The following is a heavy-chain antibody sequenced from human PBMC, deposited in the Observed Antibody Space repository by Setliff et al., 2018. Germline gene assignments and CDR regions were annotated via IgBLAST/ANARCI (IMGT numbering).Heavy chain of an antibody. CDR3: ARRWETGDQDAYDI. D-gene: IGHD7-27*01. V-gene: IGHV1-18*04. J-gene: IGHJ3*02. CDR2: IGARNVQT. Sequence: ASVKVSCKAFGYTFTTFGISWVRQAPGQGPEWMGWIGARNVQTKYAQKFQDRVTMTTDTSTSTGYMELRSLTSDDTAVYYCARRWETGDQDAYDIWGQGTRSPSLQ. CDR1: GYTFTTFG.